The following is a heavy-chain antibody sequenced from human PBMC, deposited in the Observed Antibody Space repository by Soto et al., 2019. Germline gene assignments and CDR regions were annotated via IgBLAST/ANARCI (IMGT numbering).Heavy chain of an antibody. V-gene: IGHV3-23*01. CDR2: ISGSGGST. J-gene: IGHJ4*02. CDR1: GFTFSSYA. Sequence: GGSLRLSCAASGFTFSSYAMSWVRQAPGKGLEWVSAISGSGGSTYYADSVKGRFTISRDNSKNTLYLQMNSLRAEDTAVYYCAKARTLGYCSGGSCYSGFDYWGQGTLVTVSS. D-gene: IGHD2-15*01. CDR3: AKARTLGYCSGGSCYSGFDY.